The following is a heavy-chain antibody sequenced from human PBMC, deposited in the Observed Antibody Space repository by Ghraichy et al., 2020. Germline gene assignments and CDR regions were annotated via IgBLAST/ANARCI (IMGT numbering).Heavy chain of an antibody. CDR1: GYTFTSYG. J-gene: IGHJ4*02. CDR2: ISAYNGNT. CDR3: ARDQLWYYYDSSGYPPNDY. Sequence: ASVKVSCKASGYTFTSYGISWVRQAPGQGLEWMGWISAYNGNTNYAQKLQGRVTMTTDTSTSTAYMELRSLRSDDTAVYYCARDQLWYYYDSSGYPPNDYWGQGTLVTVSS. D-gene: IGHD3-22*01. V-gene: IGHV1-18*01.